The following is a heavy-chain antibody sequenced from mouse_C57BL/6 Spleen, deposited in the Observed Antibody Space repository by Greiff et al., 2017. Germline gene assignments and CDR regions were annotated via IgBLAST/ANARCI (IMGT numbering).Heavy chain of an antibody. J-gene: IGHJ2*01. D-gene: IGHD1-2*01. V-gene: IGHV1-69*01. CDR3: ARFITTVPFSYVDY. CDR2: IDPSDSYT. CDR1: GYTFTSYW. Sequence: QVQLQQPGAELVMPGASVKLSCKASGYTFTSYWMHWVKQRPGQGLEWIGEIDPSDSYTNYNQKFKGKSTLTVDKSSSTAYMQLSSLTSEDSAVYYCARFITTVPFSYVDYWGQGTTLTVSS.